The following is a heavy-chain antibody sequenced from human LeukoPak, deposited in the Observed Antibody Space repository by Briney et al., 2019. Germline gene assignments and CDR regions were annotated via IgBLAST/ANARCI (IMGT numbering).Heavy chain of an antibody. CDR2: ISWNSGSI. Sequence: PGRSLRLSCAASGFTFDDYAMHWVRQAPGKGLEWVSGISWNSGSIGYADSVKGRLTISRDNAKNSLYLQMNSLRAEDTALYYCAKDKGGYYYYYMDVWGKGTTVTVSS. CDR1: GFTFDDYA. V-gene: IGHV3-9*01. D-gene: IGHD1-26*01. J-gene: IGHJ6*03. CDR3: AKDKGGYYYYYMDV.